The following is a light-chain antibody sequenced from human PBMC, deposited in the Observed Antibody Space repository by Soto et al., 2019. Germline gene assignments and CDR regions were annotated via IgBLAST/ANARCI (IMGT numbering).Light chain of an antibody. CDR3: QQYGSSGT. CDR2: GAS. Sequence: EIVLTQFPGTLSLSPGERATLSCRASESVSSSYLAWYQQKPGQAPRLLIFGASSRATGTPDRFSGSGSGTDFTLTISRLEPEDFAVYYCQQYGSSGTFGQGTKVDIK. V-gene: IGKV3-20*01. J-gene: IGKJ1*01. CDR1: ESVSSSY.